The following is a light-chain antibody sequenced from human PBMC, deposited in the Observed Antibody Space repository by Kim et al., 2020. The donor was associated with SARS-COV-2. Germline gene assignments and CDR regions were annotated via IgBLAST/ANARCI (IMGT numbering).Light chain of an antibody. CDR1: SRDVGGYNY. V-gene: IGLV2-11*01. J-gene: IGLJ1*01. CDR3: CSYAGSYV. Sequence: PGQSVTIYGTGTSRDVGGYNYVSWYQHHPGKAPKLMIYAVSKRPSGVPDRFSGSKSGNTASLTISGLQAEDEADYYCCSYAGSYVFGTGTKVTVL. CDR2: AVS.